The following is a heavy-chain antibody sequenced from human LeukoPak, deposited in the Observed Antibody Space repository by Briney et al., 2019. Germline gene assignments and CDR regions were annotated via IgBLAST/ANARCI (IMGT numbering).Heavy chain of an antibody. D-gene: IGHD3-10*01. CDR3: ARAGRWFGELFVDY. Sequence: ASVKVSCKASGYTFTSYAMHWVRQAPGQRLEWMGWINAGNGNTKYSQKFQGRVTITRDTSASTAYMELSSLRSDDTAVYYCARAGRWFGELFVDYWGQGTLVTVSS. V-gene: IGHV1-3*01. CDR2: INAGNGNT. CDR1: GYTFTSYA. J-gene: IGHJ4*02.